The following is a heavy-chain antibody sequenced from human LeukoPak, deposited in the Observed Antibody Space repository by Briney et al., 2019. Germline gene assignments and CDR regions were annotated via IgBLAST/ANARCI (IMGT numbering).Heavy chain of an antibody. CDR2: ISTDARTI. D-gene: IGHD6-13*01. CDR1: GFAFSTNW. Sequence: PGGSLRLSCAASGFAFSTNWMHWVRQAPGKGLVWVSHISTDARTITYADFVKGRFTISRDNAKNTLYLQMNSLRAEDTALYYCVRGQATAWGLDYWGQGTLATVSS. V-gene: IGHV3-74*01. J-gene: IGHJ4*02. CDR3: VRGQATAWGLDY.